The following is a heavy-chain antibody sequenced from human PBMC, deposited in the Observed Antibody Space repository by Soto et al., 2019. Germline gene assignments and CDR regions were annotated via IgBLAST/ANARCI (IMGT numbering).Heavy chain of an antibody. V-gene: IGHV3-21*01. D-gene: IGHD2-8*01. Sequence: GGSLRLSCAASGFTFRTYSMNWVRQAPGKGLEWVSSISGSGSYIYHADSVKGRFTISRDNAKNSLYLQMNSLRAEDTAIYYCARDLMSGNSIDFDYWGQGTLV. CDR3: ARDLMSGNSIDFDY. J-gene: IGHJ4*02. CDR1: GFTFRTYS. CDR2: ISGSGSYI.